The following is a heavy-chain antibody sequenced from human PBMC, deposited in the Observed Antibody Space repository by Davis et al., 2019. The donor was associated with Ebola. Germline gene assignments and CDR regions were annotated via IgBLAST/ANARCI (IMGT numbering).Heavy chain of an antibody. CDR3: ARNRRYFDWLPPFDP. CDR1: GGSFSGYY. D-gene: IGHD3-9*01. CDR2: INHSGST. Sequence: MPSETLSLTCAVYGGSFSGYYWSWIRQPPGKGLEWIGEINHSGSTNYNTSLKSRVTISVDTSKNQFSLKLSSVTAADTAVYYCARNRRYFDWLPPFDPWGQGTLVTVSS. V-gene: IGHV4-34*01. J-gene: IGHJ5*02.